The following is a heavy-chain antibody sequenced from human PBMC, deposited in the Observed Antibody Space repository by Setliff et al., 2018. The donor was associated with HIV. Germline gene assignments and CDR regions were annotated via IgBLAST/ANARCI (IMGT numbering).Heavy chain of an antibody. V-gene: IGHV4-34*01. Sequence: SETLSLTCAVYGGSFSGSYWSWIRQPPGKDLEWIGEINHSGSTNYNPSLKSRVTISVDTSKNQFSLKLTSVIAADTAVYYCATSTVAGLFDYWGQGALVTVSS. CDR1: GGSFSGSY. CDR2: INHSGST. CDR3: ATSTVAGLFDY. D-gene: IGHD6-19*01. J-gene: IGHJ4*02.